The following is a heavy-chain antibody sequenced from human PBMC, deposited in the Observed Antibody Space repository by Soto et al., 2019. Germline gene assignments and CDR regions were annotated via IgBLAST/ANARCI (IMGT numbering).Heavy chain of an antibody. CDR2: VNHSGTT. D-gene: IGHD2-2*01. V-gene: IGHV4-34*01. Sequence: QVQLQQWGAGLLKPSETLSLTCAVYGGSFSGYYWTWIRQSPEKGLEWIGEVNHSGTTYYNPSLKTRVNISVHTPKNQFYLKMSSVTAADTAVYYCARGIGYCSSINCYSSRRLRFDSWGQGTLVTVSS. J-gene: IGHJ4*02. CDR3: ARGIGYCSSINCYSSRRLRFDS. CDR1: GGSFSGYY.